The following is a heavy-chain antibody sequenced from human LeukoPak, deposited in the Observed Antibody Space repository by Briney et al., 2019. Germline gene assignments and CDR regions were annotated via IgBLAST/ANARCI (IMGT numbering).Heavy chain of an antibody. D-gene: IGHD5-18*01. CDR2: ISSSSSTI. Sequence: GGSLRLSCAASGFTFSSYSMNWVRQAPGKGLEWVSYISSSSSTIYYADSVKGRFTISRDNAKNSLYLQMNSLRAEDTAVYYCAREVGYSVNWFDPWGQGTLVTVSS. J-gene: IGHJ5*02. CDR3: AREVGYSVNWFDP. CDR1: GFTFSSYS. V-gene: IGHV3-48*01.